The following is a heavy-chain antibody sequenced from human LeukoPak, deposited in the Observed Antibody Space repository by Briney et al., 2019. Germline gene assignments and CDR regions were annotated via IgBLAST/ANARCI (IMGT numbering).Heavy chain of an antibody. Sequence: GASVKVSCKASGYTFTTLDINWVRQATGQGLEWMGWINPKSGNRGYAQKFQGRVTITRDTSISTAYMELSSLRSEDTAVYYCARDLGQTYYYDSSGYYDYWGQGTLVTVSS. D-gene: IGHD3-22*01. CDR1: GYTFTTLD. V-gene: IGHV1-8*03. CDR2: INPKSGNR. J-gene: IGHJ4*02. CDR3: ARDLGQTYYYDSSGYYDY.